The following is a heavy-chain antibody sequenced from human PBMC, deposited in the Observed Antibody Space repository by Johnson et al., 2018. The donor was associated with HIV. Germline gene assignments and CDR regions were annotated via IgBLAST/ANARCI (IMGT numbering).Heavy chain of an antibody. J-gene: IGHJ3*02. V-gene: IGHV3-66*01. Sequence: MLLVESGGGLVQPGGSLRLSCAASGFTVSTNYMTWVRQAPGKGLECVSLIYSNGKTYYAAPLTGRSTISKKNSRTPLYLKMTGLRAEDTAVYYCARDRRVSREGYCSGGTCYPYVAYTDAFDIWGQGTMVTVSS. CDR3: ARDRRVSREGYCSGGTCYPYVAYTDAFDI. CDR1: GFTVSTNY. CDR2: IYSNGKT. D-gene: IGHD2-15*01.